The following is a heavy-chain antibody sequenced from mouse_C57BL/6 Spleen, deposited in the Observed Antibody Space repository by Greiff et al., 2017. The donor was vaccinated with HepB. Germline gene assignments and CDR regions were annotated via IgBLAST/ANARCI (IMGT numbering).Heavy chain of an antibody. V-gene: IGHV1-55*01. Sequence: QVQLKQPGAELVKPGASVKMSCKASGYTFTSYWITWVKQRPGQGLEWIGDIYPGSGSTNYNEKFKSKGTLTVDTTYSTAYMQLSSLTSADSAVYYCARGRRLRQVLNYIDDWGQSTTPADSS. CDR3: ARGRRLRQVLNYIDD. CDR2: IYPGSGST. D-gene: IGHD2-4*01. J-gene: IGHJ2*01. CDR1: GYTFTSYW.